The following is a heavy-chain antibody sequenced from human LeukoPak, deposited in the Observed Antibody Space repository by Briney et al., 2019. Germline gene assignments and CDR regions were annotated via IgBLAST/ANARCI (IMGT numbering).Heavy chain of an antibody. CDR1: GGSISSGSYY. V-gene: IGHV4-31*03. CDR2: IYYSGST. J-gene: IGHJ4*02. Sequence: PSQTLSLTCTVSGGSISSGSYYWSWIRQHPGKGLEWIGYIYYSGSTYYNPSLKSRVTISVDTSKNQFSLKLSSVTTADTAVYYCARSSSWYYFDIWGQGTLVTVSS. CDR3: ARSSSWYYFDI. D-gene: IGHD6-13*01.